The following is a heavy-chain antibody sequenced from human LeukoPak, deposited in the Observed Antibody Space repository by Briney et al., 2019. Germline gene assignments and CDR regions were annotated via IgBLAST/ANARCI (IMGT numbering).Heavy chain of an antibody. D-gene: IGHD3-16*01. J-gene: IGHJ4*02. CDR1: GFTFSDYY. CDR3: CGIWGGRDY. CDR2: IYYSGST. V-gene: IGHV4-31*02. Sequence: LRLSCAASGFTFSDYYMSWIRQHPGKGLEWIGYIYYSGSTYYNPSLKSRVTISVDTSKNQFSLKLSSVTAADTAVYYCCGIWGGRDYWGQGTLVTVSS.